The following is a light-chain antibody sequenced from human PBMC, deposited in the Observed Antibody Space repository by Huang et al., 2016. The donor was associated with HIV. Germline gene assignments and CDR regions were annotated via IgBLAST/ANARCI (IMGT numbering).Light chain of an antibody. CDR2: GAF. CDR1: QSVSSN. Sequence: EILMTQSPATLSVSPGERATLACRASQSVSSNLAWYQQKPGQAPRLLIHGAFTRATGIPVRFSGSGSGTEFTLTINSLQSEDCAVYFCQQYNIWPWTFGQGTKVEIK. CDR3: QQYNIWPWT. V-gene: IGKV3-15*01. J-gene: IGKJ1*01.